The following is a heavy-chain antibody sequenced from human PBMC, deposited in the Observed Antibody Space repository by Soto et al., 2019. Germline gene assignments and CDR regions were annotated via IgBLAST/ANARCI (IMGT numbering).Heavy chain of an antibody. Sequence: PGGSLRLSCAASGFTFSSYGMHWVRQAPGKGLEWVAVISYDGSNKYYADSVKGRFTISRDNSKNTLYLQMNSLRAEDTALYYCAKDIVLPPTAIRFDWFDPWGQGTLVTVSS. J-gene: IGHJ5*02. CDR2: ISYDGSNK. V-gene: IGHV3-30*18. CDR3: AKDIVLPPTAIRFDWFDP. D-gene: IGHD2-21*02. CDR1: GFTFSSYG.